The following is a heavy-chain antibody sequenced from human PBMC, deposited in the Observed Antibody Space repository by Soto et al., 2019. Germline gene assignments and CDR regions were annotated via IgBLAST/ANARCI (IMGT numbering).Heavy chain of an antibody. D-gene: IGHD1-20*01. J-gene: IGHJ4*02. Sequence: GSLRLSCAASGFTFSNYDMRWVRQAAVKGLEWVSGLSDGGGSTFYADSVKGRFTISRHNAKSSVYLQMNSLRADDTAVYYCRTEYKGYWGQGTSVTLSS. CDR2: LSDGGGST. CDR1: GFTFSNYD. CDR3: RTEYKGY. V-gene: IGHV3-23*01.